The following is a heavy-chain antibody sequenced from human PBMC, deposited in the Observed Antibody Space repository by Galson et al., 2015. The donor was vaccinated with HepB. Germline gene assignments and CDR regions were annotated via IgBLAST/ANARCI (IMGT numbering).Heavy chain of an antibody. Sequence: QSGAEVKRPGESLKISCKGSGYSFTNYWIGWVRQMPGKGLEWMGIIYPGDSDIRYSPSFQGQVTISADKSISTAYLQWSSLKASDTAMYYCGRHYCSGGTCYRYYYYNGMDVWGQGTTVTVSS. CDR1: GYSFTNYW. V-gene: IGHV5-51*01. CDR3: GRHYCSGGTCYRYYYYNGMDV. CDR2: IYPGDSDI. D-gene: IGHD2-15*01. J-gene: IGHJ6*02.